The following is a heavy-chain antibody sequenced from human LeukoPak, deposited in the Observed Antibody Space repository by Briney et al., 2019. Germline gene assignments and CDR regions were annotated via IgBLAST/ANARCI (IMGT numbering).Heavy chain of an antibody. CDR1: GFTFSSHA. J-gene: IGHJ4*02. CDR3: ARDPGVVAFHYFDL. V-gene: IGHV3-23*01. D-gene: IGHD3-3*01. Sequence: QPGGSLRLSCAASGFTFSSHAMAWVRQAPGKGLDWVSAIGGRGGSTYYADSVKGRFTISRDNSKNTVYLQMNSLRAEDTAVYYCARDPGVVAFHYFDLWGQGTLVTVSS. CDR2: IGGRGGST.